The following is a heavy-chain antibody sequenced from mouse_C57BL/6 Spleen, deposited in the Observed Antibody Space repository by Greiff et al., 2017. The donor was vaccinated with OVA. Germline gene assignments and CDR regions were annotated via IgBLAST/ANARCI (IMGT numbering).Heavy chain of an antibody. J-gene: IGHJ3*01. V-gene: IGHV3-6*01. CDR1: GYSITSGYY. CDR2: ISYDGSN. CDR3: AREDLLLRGGFAY. Sequence: EVKLQESGPGLVKPSQSLSLTCSVTGYSITSGYYWNWIRQFPGNKLEWMGYISYDGSNNYNPSLKNRISITRYTSKNQFVLKLNSVTTEDTATYYCAREDLLLRGGFAYWGQGTLVTVSA. D-gene: IGHD1-1*01.